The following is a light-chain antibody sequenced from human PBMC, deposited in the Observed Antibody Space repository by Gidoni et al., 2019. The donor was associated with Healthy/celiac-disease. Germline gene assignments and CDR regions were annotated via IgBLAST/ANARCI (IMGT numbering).Light chain of an antibody. V-gene: IGKV1-9*01. CDR3: QQLNNYAVT. J-gene: IGKJ4*01. Sequence: IQLTQSPSSLSASVGDRVTITCRASQGISSYLAWYQQKPGKAPKLLIYAASTLQSGVPSRFSGSGSGKDFTLNISSLQPEDFATYYCQQLNNYAVTFGGGTKVEIK. CDR1: QGISSY. CDR2: AAS.